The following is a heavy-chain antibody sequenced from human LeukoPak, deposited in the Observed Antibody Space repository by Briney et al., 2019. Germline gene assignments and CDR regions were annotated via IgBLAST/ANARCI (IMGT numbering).Heavy chain of an antibody. J-gene: IGHJ4*02. CDR3: ARDLGYCSGGSCYREQWLIDY. D-gene: IGHD2-15*01. V-gene: IGHV3-30*04. CDR2: ISYDGSNK. CDR1: GFTFSSYA. Sequence: GGSLRLSCAASGFTFSSYAMHWVRQAPGKGLEWVAVISYDGSNKYYADSVKGRFTISRDSSKSTLYLQMNSLRAEDTAVYYCARDLGYCSGGSCYREQWLIDYWGQGTLVTVSS.